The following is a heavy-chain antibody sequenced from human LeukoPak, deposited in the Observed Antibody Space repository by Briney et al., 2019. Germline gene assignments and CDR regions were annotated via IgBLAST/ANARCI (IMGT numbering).Heavy chain of an antibody. CDR3: ARSEHLYSDY. Sequence: GGSLRLSCAASGFTFSNAYMSWVRQAPGKGLEWVANIKQDGSEKYYVDSVKGRFTISRDNAKNSLYLQMNSLRAEDTAVYYCARSEHLYSDYWGQGTLVTVSS. D-gene: IGHD2-21*01. V-gene: IGHV3-7*01. CDR1: GFTFSNAY. J-gene: IGHJ4*02. CDR2: IKQDGSEK.